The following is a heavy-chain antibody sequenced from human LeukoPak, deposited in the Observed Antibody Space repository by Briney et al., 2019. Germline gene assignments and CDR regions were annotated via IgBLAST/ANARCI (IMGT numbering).Heavy chain of an antibody. Sequence: SETLSLTCTVSGGSISSGTYYWSWIRQHPGKGLEWIGYIYYSGSTYYNPSLKSRVTISVDTSKNQFSLKLSSVTAADTAVYYCARATHGDHLDYWGQGTLVTVSS. CDR1: GGSISSGTYY. CDR2: IYYSGST. V-gene: IGHV4-31*03. D-gene: IGHD4-17*01. CDR3: ARATHGDHLDY. J-gene: IGHJ4*02.